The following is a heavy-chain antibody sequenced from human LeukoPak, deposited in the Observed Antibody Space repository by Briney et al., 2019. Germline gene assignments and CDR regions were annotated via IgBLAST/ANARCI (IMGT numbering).Heavy chain of an antibody. Sequence: SETLSLTCSVSGGSISSSDKYWGWIRQPPGKGLEWIGSIYYSGSTRYNPSLKSRVTISVDTSKNQFSLKLSSMTAADTAVYYCARHFLSGDLPYFDYWGQGTLVTVSS. CDR1: GGSISSSDKY. J-gene: IGHJ4*02. CDR3: ARHFLSGDLPYFDY. CDR2: IYYSGST. D-gene: IGHD3-10*01. V-gene: IGHV4-39*01.